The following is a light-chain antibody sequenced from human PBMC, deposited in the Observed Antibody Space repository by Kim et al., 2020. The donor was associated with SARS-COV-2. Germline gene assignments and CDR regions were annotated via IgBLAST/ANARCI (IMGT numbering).Light chain of an antibody. CDR2: RNN. V-gene: IGLV1-47*01. CDR3: ASWDDSLSGHVI. J-gene: IGLJ2*01. CDR1: SSNIGRDY. Sequence: QSVLTQPPSVSGTPGQRITISCSGSSSNIGRDYVYWYQQIPGTAPKLLIYRNNKRPSGVPDRFSSSKSGTSASLAISGLRSEDEAVYYCASWDDSLSGHVIFGGGTQLTVL.